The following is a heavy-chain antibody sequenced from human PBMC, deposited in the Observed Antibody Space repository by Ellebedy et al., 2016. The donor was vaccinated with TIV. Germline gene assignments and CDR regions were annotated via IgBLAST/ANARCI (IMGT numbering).Heavy chain of an antibody. CDR2: IYFSGST. D-gene: IGHD5-18*01. J-gene: IGHJ4*02. CDR1: GGSVNSGSHY. CDR3: ARDQETAMDRFDY. Sequence: ESLKISXSVSGGSVNSGSHYWTWIRQPPGKGLEWIGYIYFSGSTKYNPSLESRVTISLDRARNQFSLILTSVTAADTAVYYYARDQETAMDRFDYWGQGTLVTVSS. V-gene: IGHV4-61*01.